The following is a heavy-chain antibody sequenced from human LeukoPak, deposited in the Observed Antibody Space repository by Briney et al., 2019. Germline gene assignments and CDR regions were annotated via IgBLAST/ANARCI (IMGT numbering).Heavy chain of an antibody. CDR2: ISSSSSYI. J-gene: IGHJ3*02. CDR1: GFTFSSYS. CDR3: ARGVGWNYGDDAFDI. D-gene: IGHD4-17*01. Sequence: GGSLRLSCAASGFTFSSYSMNWVRQAPGKGLEWVSSISSSSSYIYYADSVKDRFTISRDNAKNSLYLQMNSLRAEDTAVYYCARGVGWNYGDDAFDIWGQGTMVTVSS. V-gene: IGHV3-21*01.